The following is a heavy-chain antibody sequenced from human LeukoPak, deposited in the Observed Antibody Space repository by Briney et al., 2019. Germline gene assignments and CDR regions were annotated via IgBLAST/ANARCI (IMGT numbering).Heavy chain of an antibody. CDR3: AKDKMIVVVMWFDP. V-gene: IGHV3-23*01. CDR1: GFTFSSYA. CDR2: ISGSGGST. J-gene: IGHJ5*02. D-gene: IGHD3-22*01. Sequence: GGSLRLSCAASGFTFSSYAISWVRQAPGKWLEWVSAISGSGGSTYYADSVKGRFTISRDNSKNTLYLQMNSLRAEDTDVYYCAKDKMIVVVMWFDPWGQGTVVTVSS.